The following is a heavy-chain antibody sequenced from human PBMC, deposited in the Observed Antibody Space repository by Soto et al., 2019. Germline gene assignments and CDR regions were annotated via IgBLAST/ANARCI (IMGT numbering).Heavy chain of an antibody. J-gene: IGHJ3*02. Sequence: GGSLRLSCVASGFTFSNAWMSWVRQAPGKGLEWVGRIKSKTDGGTTDYAAPVKGRFTISRDDSKNTLYLQMNSLKTEDTAVYYGTTARSAGGAFDIWGQGTMVTVS. CDR2: IKSKTDGGTT. CDR1: GFTFSNAW. V-gene: IGHV3-15*01. D-gene: IGHD1-26*01. CDR3: TTARSAGGAFDI.